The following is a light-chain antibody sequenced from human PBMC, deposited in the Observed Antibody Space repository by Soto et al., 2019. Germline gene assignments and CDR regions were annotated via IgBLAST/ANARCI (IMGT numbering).Light chain of an antibody. CDR2: YDD. V-gene: IGLV1-36*01. J-gene: IGLJ2*01. Sequence: QSVLTQPPSVSGAPRQRVTISCSGSSSNIGNNAVNWYQQVPGDPPKLLIYYDDLLPYGASGHFSGSKSGTSASLAINGLQSDDEADYYCSAWDDSLNAVVFGGGTKVTVL. CDR1: SSNIGNNA. CDR3: SAWDDSLNAVV.